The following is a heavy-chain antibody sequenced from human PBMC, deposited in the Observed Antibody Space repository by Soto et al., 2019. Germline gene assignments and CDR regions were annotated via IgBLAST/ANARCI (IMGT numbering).Heavy chain of an antibody. V-gene: IGHV3-66*01. CDR1: GFTVSSNY. D-gene: IGHD6-19*01. J-gene: IGHJ4*02. CDR2: IYSGGST. CDR3: ARAPPPLYSSGWYFDY. Sequence: GGSLRLSCAASGFTVSSNYMSWVRQAPGKGLEWVSVIYSGGSTYYADSVKGRFTISRDNSKNTLYLQMNSLRAEDTAVYYCARAPPPLYSSGWYFDYWGQGTLVTVSS.